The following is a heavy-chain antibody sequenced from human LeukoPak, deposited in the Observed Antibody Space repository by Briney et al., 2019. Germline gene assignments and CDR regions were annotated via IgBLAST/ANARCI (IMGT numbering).Heavy chain of an antibody. Sequence: SETLPLTCTVSGGSISSSSYYWGWIRQPPGKGLEWIGYIYYSGSTYYNPSLKSRVTISVDTSKNQFSLKLSSVTAADTAVYYCARTFQLPEVYFDYWGQGTLVTVSS. J-gene: IGHJ4*02. CDR3: ARTFQLPEVYFDY. D-gene: IGHD2-2*01. V-gene: IGHV4-30-4*08. CDR2: IYYSGST. CDR1: GGSISSSSYY.